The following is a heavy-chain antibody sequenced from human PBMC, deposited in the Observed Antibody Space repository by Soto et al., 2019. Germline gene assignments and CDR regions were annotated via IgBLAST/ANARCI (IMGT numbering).Heavy chain of an antibody. Sequence: GGSLRLSCAASGFTFSDYYMSWIRQAPGKGLEWVSYISSSGSTIYYADSVKGRFTISRDNAKNSLYLQMNSLRAEDTAVYYCARVRESSSWYGNYYYYMDVWGKGTTVTVSS. V-gene: IGHV3-11*01. J-gene: IGHJ6*03. CDR1: GFTFSDYY. D-gene: IGHD6-13*01. CDR2: ISSSGSTI. CDR3: ARVRESSSWYGNYYYYMDV.